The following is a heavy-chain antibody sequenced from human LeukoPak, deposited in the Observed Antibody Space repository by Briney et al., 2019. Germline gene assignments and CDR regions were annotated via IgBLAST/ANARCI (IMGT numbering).Heavy chain of an antibody. J-gene: IGHJ4*02. CDR3: ARATYYYDSSGYYSGYFDY. CDR2: IIPIFGTA. D-gene: IGHD3-22*01. CDR1: GGTFSSYA. Sequence: GASVKVSCKASGGTFSSYAISWVRQAPGQGLEWMGGIIPIFGTANYAQKFQGRVTITADKSTSTAYMELSSLRSEDTAVYYCARATYYYDSSGYYSGYFDYWGQGTLVTVSS. V-gene: IGHV1-69*06.